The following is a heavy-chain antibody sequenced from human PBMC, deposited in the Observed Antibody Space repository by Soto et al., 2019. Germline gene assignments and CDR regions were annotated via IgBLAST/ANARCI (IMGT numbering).Heavy chain of an antibody. D-gene: IGHD5-18*01. CDR3: ARDQGFGYSYGQPFDY. CDR2: IIPIFGTA. Sequence: SVKVYCKASGGTFSSYAISWVRQAPGQGLEWMGGIIPIFGTANYAQKFQGRVTITADESTSTAYMELSSLRSEDTAVYYCARDQGFGYSYGQPFDYWGQGTLVTVSS. CDR1: GGTFSSYA. J-gene: IGHJ4*02. V-gene: IGHV1-69*13.